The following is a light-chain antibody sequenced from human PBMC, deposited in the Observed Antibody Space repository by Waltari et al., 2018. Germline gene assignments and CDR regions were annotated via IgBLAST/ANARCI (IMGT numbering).Light chain of an antibody. CDR1: QSVSRT. CDR3: QHYVRLPAT. V-gene: IGKV3-20*01. CDR2: GAS. Sequence: EIVLTQSPGTLSLSPGERATLSCRASQSVSRTLAWYQQKPGPPPQLLIHGASIRATGIPDRFTGSGSGTDFSLTISSLEPEDFAIYFCQHYVRLPATFGQGTKVEIK. J-gene: IGKJ1*01.